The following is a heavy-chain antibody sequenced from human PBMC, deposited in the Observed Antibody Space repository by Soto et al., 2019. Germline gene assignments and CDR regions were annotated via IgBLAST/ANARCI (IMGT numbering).Heavy chain of an antibody. Sequence: GGSLRLSCAASGFTFSTYNMNWVRQAPGKGLEWVSSISSSSTYIYYADSVKGRFTISRDNAKNSLYLQMNSLRAEDTAVYYCARAVGSYGYSYGMDVWGQGTTVTVSS. J-gene: IGHJ6*02. V-gene: IGHV3-21*01. D-gene: IGHD5-18*01. CDR3: ARAVGSYGYSYGMDV. CDR2: ISSSSTYI. CDR1: GFTFSTYN.